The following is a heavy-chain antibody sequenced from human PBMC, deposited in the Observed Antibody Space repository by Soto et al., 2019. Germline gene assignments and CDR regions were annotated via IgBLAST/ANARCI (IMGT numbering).Heavy chain of an antibody. V-gene: IGHV3-13*01. J-gene: IGHJ5*02. CDR2: IGTAGDT. CDR3: AGAAYSSSWYEFDP. CDR1: GFTFSSYD. Sequence: GGSLRLSCAASGFTFSSYDMHWVRQATGKGLEWVSAIGTAGDTYYPGSVKGRFTISRENAKNSLYLQMNSLRAEDTAVYYCAGAAYSSSWYEFDPWGQGTLVTVSS. D-gene: IGHD6-13*01.